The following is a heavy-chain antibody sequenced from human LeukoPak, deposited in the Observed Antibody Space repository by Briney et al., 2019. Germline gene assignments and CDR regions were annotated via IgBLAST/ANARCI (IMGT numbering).Heavy chain of an antibody. D-gene: IGHD6-13*01. CDR2: ISTYNGNT. Sequence: ASVKVSCKASGYTFTKYGITWVRQAPGQGLEWMGWISTYNGNTNYAQKLQGRVTMTTDTSISTAYMELSRLRSDDTAVYYCARVRSSSSSAFDIWGQGTMVTVSS. CDR3: ARVRSSSSSAFDI. J-gene: IGHJ3*02. CDR1: GYTFTKYG. V-gene: IGHV1-18*01.